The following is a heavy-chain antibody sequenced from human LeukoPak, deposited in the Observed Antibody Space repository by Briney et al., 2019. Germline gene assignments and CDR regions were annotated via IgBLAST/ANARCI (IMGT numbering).Heavy chain of an antibody. J-gene: IGHJ4*02. CDR2: ISAYNGNK. Sequence: ASVKLSCTASGSTFTSYGISWVRQAPGHGLEWRGGISAYNGNKKYAQKLPGRVTMTTDPLKSTANKELWNLRTEDTVVYYCARCYCSSTSCYAPPDYGGQGTLVTVSS. V-gene: IGHV1-18*01. CDR1: GSTFTSYG. D-gene: IGHD2-2*01. CDR3: ARCYCSSTSCYAPPDY.